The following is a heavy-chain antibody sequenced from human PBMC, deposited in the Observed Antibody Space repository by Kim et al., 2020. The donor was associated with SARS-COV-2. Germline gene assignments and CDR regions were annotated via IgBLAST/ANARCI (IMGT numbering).Heavy chain of an antibody. V-gene: IGHV6-1*01. CDR3: VRRSSGANLGFDY. J-gene: IGHJ4*02. D-gene: IGHD3-10*01. Sequence: DYAVSVKSRITISPATSKNQFSLQLNSVTPEDTAVYYCVRRSSGANLGFDYWGQGTLVTVSS.